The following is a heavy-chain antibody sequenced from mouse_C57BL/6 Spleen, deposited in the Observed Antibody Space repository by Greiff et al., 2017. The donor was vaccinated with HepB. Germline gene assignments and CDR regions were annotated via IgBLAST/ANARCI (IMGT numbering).Heavy chain of an antibody. CDR2: IRLKSDNYAT. V-gene: IGHV6-3*01. CDR1: GFTFSNYW. Sequence: EVMLVESGGGLVQPGGSMKLSCVASGFTFSNYWMNWVRQAPEKGLEWVAQIRLKSDNYATHYAESVKGRFTISRDDSKSSVYLQMNNLRAEDTGIYYCTGGLIFDYWGQGTTLTVSS. CDR3: TGGLIFDY. J-gene: IGHJ2*01.